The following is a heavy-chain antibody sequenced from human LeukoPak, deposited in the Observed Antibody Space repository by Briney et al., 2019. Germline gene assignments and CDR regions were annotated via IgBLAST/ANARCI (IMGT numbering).Heavy chain of an antibody. CDR2: IYYSGST. CDR1: GGSVSSGSYY. J-gene: IGHJ3*02. D-gene: IGHD3-10*01. CDR3: ARATSITMVRGLAAFDI. V-gene: IGHV4-61*01. Sequence: PSETLSLTCTVSGGSVSSGSYYWSWIRQPPGKGLEWIGYIYYSGSTNYNPSLKSRVTISVDTSKNQFSLKLSSVTAADTAVYYCARATSITMVRGLAAFDIWGQGTMVTVSS.